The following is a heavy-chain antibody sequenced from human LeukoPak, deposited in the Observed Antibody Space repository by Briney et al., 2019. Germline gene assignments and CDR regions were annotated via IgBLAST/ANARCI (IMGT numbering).Heavy chain of an antibody. CDR1: GFTFSNYW. J-gene: IGHJ4*02. Sequence: PGGSLRLSCAASGFTFSNYWMNWVRQAPGKVMEWVAIIEKDGSEILYVDSVKGRFTISRDNAKNSLHLEMNSLRGEDTAVYYCAAGYGWLTDFWGQGTLVTVSS. CDR3: AAGYGWLTDF. V-gene: IGHV3-7*01. D-gene: IGHD2-8*02. CDR2: IEKDGSEI.